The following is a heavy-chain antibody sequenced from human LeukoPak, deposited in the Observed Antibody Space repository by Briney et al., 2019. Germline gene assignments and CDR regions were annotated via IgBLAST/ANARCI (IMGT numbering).Heavy chain of an antibody. CDR1: GFTFSSYA. Sequence: GGSLRLSCAASGFTFSSYAMHWVRQAPGKGLEWVAVISYDGSNKYYADSVKGRFTISRDNSKNTLYLQMNSLRAEETAAYYCVRGGFGDYWGQGTLVTVSS. CDR2: ISYDGSNK. V-gene: IGHV3-30*04. D-gene: IGHD5-12*01. CDR3: VRGGFGDY. J-gene: IGHJ4*02.